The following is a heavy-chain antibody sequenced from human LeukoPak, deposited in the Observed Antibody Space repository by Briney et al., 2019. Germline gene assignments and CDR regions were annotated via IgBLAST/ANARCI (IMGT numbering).Heavy chain of an antibody. CDR2: ISWNSGSI. CDR3: VRDRPYYYRSSGYYYLDY. Sequence: GGSLRLSCAASGFTLDDYAMHWVRQAPGKGLEWVSGISWNSGSIGYADSVKGRFTISRDNAKNSLYLQMNSLRAEDTALYYCVRDRPYYYRSSGYYYLDYWGQGTLVTVSS. J-gene: IGHJ4*02. V-gene: IGHV3-9*01. CDR1: GFTLDDYA. D-gene: IGHD3-22*01.